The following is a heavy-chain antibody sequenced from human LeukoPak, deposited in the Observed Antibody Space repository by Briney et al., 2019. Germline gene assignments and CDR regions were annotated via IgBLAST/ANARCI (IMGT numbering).Heavy chain of an antibody. J-gene: IGHJ4*02. V-gene: IGHV1-2*06. CDR3: ARDLSSTPHWELDY. CDR1: GYTFTDYF. CDR2: VNSNSAVA. Sequence: ASVKVSCKTSGYTFTDYFIHWVRQAPGQGLEWMGRVNSNSAVAESEEKFQGRVTVTRDTSIRTVYMELFRLTSDDTAIYYCARDLSSTPHWELDYWGQGTLVTASS. D-gene: IGHD7-27*01.